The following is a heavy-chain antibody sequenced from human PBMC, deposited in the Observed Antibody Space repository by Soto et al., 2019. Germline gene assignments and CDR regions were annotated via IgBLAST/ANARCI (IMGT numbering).Heavy chain of an antibody. J-gene: IGHJ6*03. V-gene: IGHV1-8*01. CDR1: GYTFTSYD. CDR3: ARAEVLRFLEWLLPPDYYYYMDV. CDR2: MNPNSGNT. D-gene: IGHD3-3*01. Sequence: AASVKVSCKASGYTFTSYDINWVRQATGQGLEWMGWMNPNSGNTGYAQKFQGRVTMTRNTSISTAYMELSSLRSEDTAVYYCARAEVLRFLEWLLPPDYYYYMDVWGKGTTVTVSS.